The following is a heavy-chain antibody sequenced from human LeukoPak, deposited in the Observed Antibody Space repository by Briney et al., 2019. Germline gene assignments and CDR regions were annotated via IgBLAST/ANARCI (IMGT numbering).Heavy chain of an antibody. J-gene: IGHJ4*02. CDR1: GGTFSSYA. V-gene: IGHV1-69*04. Sequence: GASVKVSCKASGGTFSSYAISWVRQAPGQGLEWMGRIIPILGIANYAQKFQGRVTITADKSTSTAYMELSSLRSEDAAVYYCARGGRGGYTYWGQGTLVTVSS. D-gene: IGHD6-13*01. CDR2: IIPILGIA. CDR3: ARGGRGGYTY.